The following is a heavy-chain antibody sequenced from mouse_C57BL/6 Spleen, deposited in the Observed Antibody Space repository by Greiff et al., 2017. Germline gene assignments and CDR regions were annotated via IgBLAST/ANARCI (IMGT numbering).Heavy chain of an antibody. CDR1: GFTFSDYG. CDR3: ARRTVYGNYDYYAMDY. J-gene: IGHJ4*01. V-gene: IGHV5-17*01. D-gene: IGHD2-1*01. Sequence: EVKLMESGGGLVKPGGSLKLSCAASGFTFSDYGMHWVRPAPEKGLEWVAYISSGSSTIYYADTVKGRFTISRDNAKNTLFLQMTSLRSEDTAMYYCARRTVYGNYDYYAMDYWGQGTSVTVSS. CDR2: ISSGSSTI.